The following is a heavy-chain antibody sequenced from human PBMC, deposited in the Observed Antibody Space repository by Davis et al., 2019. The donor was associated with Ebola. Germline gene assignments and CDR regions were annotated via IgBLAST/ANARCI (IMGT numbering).Heavy chain of an antibody. Sequence: SVQVSCKASGGTFSNYAISWVRQAPGQGLEWMGGIIPLYGTANFAQRFQGRVSITADESTSTAYMELSSLRSEDTAVYYCARGGGSSTTFHNWYAPWGQGTLVTVSA. CDR2: IIPLYGTA. D-gene: IGHD2-2*01. CDR3: ARGGGSSTTFHNWYAP. V-gene: IGHV1-69*13. CDR1: GGTFSNYA. J-gene: IGHJ5*02.